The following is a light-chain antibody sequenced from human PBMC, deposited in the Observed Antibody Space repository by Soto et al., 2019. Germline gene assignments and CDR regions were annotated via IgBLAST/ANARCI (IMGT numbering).Light chain of an antibody. V-gene: IGKV3-20*01. CDR3: QQYGSSRWT. CDR1: QNIDTY. J-gene: IGKJ1*01. CDR2: DAS. Sequence: EIVLTQSPATLSLSPGERATLSCRASQNIDTYLDWYQQKPGQSPRLLIFDASSRATGTPARFSGSGSGTDFTLTISSLEPEDFAVYYCQQYGSSRWTFGQGTKV.